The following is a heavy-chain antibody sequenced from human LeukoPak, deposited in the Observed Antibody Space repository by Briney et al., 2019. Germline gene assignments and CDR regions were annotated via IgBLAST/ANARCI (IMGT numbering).Heavy chain of an antibody. CDR3: ARDLVAAAGRPLGY. V-gene: IGHV1-46*01. D-gene: IGHD6-13*01. CDR2: INPSGGSA. J-gene: IGHJ4*02. CDR1: GYTFTSYY. Sequence: AASVTVSFTASGYTFTSYYMHWVRQAPGQGLEWMGIINPSGGSASYAQKFQGRVTMTRDTSTSTVYMELSSLRSEDTAVYYCARDLVAAAGRPLGYWGQGTLVTVSS.